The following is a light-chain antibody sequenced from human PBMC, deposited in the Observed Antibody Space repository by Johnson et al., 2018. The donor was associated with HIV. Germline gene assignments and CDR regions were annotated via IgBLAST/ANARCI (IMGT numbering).Light chain of an antibody. CDR1: SSNIGNNY. CDR2: DNN. J-gene: IGLJ1*01. V-gene: IGLV1-51*01. CDR3: GTWDSSLRFGF. Sequence: QSVLTQPPSVSAAPGQKVTVSCSGSSSNIGNNYVSWYQQLPGRAPKLLIYDNNKRPSGIPDRFSGSKSGTSATLGITGLQPGYEADYYCGTWDSSLRFGFFGTGTKVTVL.